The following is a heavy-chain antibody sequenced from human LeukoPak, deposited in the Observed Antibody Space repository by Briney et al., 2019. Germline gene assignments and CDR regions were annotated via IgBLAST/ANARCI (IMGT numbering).Heavy chain of an antibody. V-gene: IGHV4-39*01. D-gene: IGHD3-22*01. Sequence: PSETLSLTCTVSGGFISSSSYYWGWIRQPPGKGLEWIGSIYYSGSTYYNPSLKSRVTISVDTSKNQFSLKLSSVTAADTAVYYCARLDYYDSSGLDYWGQGTLVTVSS. J-gene: IGHJ4*02. CDR2: IYYSGST. CDR1: GGFISSSSYY. CDR3: ARLDYYDSSGLDY.